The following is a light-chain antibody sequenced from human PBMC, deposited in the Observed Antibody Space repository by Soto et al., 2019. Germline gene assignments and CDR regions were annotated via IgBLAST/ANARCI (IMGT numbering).Light chain of an antibody. V-gene: IGKV3-15*01. CDR2: GAS. CDR3: QQYNNWPRT. Sequence: EIEMTQSPVALSVSPGERATLSCRASQSVSSNLAWYQQKPGQAPRLLIYGASTRATGIPARFSGSGSGTEFTLTISSLQYEDFAVYYCQQYNNWPRTFGQGSKVDIK. CDR1: QSVSSN. J-gene: IGKJ1*01.